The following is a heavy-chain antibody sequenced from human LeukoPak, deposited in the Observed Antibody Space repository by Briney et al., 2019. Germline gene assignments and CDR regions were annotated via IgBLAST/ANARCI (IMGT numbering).Heavy chain of an antibody. J-gene: IGHJ4*02. Sequence: PGGSLRLSCAASRFTFTDYSMNWVRQAPGKGLEWVSFVSSLSNTIYYADSVKGRSTISRDNAKNSLYLQMNSLRDEDTAVYYCARGLYCSGGSCYFDSWGQGTLVTVSS. CDR3: ARGLYCSGGSCYFDS. CDR1: RFTFTDYS. V-gene: IGHV3-48*02. D-gene: IGHD2-15*01. CDR2: VSSLSNTI.